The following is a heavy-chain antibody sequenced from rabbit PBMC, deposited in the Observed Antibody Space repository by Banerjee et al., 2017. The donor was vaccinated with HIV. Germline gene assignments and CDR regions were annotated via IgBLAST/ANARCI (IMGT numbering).Heavy chain of an antibody. CDR1: GFDFSSYYM. V-gene: IGHV1S45*01. CDR3: ARGGL. Sequence: QEQLEESGGDLVKPEGSLTLTCTASGFDFSSYYMSWVRQAPGKGLEWIGCINTRSGVTYYASWAEGRITGSKTSSTTVTLQMTSLTAADTATYFCARGGLWGQGTLAPS. J-gene: IGHJ6*01. CDR2: INTRSGVT.